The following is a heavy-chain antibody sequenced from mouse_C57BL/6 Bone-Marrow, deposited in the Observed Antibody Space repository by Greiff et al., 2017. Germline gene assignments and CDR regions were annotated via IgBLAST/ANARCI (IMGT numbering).Heavy chain of an antibody. Sequence: QVQLQQPGAELVKPGASVKLSCKASGYTFTSYWMQWVKQRPGQGLEWIGEIDPSDSYTNYNQKFKGKATLTVDTSSSTAYMQLSSLTSEDSAVYSCASSRTVVPFDYWGQGTTLTVSS. D-gene: IGHD1-1*01. J-gene: IGHJ2*01. CDR2: IDPSDSYT. CDR3: ASSRTVVPFDY. V-gene: IGHV1-50*01. CDR1: GYTFTSYW.